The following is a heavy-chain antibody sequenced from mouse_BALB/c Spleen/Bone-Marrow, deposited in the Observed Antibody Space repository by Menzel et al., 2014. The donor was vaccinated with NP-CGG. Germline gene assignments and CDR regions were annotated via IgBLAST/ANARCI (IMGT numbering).Heavy chain of an antibody. J-gene: IGHJ4*01. CDR2: IYPYNGAT. Sequence: EVQLQQSGPELVNPGASIKISCKASGYTFTDYNIHWVKQSHGKSLEWIGYIYPYNGATGYNQKFNIKATLTVDKSSSTAYMELRSLTSEDSTDYYCAREGGHYDAMDYWGQGTSVTVSS. D-gene: IGHD1-2*01. CDR1: GYTFTDYN. V-gene: IGHV1S29*02. CDR3: AREGGHYDAMDY.